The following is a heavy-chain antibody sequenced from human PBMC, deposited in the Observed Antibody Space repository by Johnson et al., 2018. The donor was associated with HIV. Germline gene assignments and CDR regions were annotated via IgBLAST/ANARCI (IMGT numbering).Heavy chain of an antibody. J-gene: IGHJ3*02. CDR1: QFTFSSYY. V-gene: IGHV3-23*04. CDR2: VIPSGGST. CDR3: AKDKGSGYYYRHAFDI. D-gene: IGHD3-22*01. Sequence: EVQLVESGGGLAKPAWSPRLSCAASQFTFSSYYMNCVRQAPGNGLELVGQVIPSGGSTYYADSVKGRFTISRDNSKNTLYLQMNSLRAEDTAVYYCAKDKGSGYYYRHAFDIWGQGTMVTVSS.